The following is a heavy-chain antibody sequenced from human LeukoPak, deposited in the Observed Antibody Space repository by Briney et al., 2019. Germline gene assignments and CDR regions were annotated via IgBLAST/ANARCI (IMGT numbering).Heavy chain of an antibody. CDR3: ARDVGTSGWHTFDY. D-gene: IGHD6-19*01. V-gene: IGHV6-1*01. J-gene: IGHJ4*02. CDR1: GESVPSKNGA. Sequence: SPTLSLTCDISGESVPSKNGAWNWIRQSPSRGLEWLGRTYYRSKWYTDYAVSMNGRITISPDTSKNQFSLQLNSVTPDDTAVYYCARDVGTSGWHTFDYWGQGTLVTVSS. CDR2: TYYRSKWYT.